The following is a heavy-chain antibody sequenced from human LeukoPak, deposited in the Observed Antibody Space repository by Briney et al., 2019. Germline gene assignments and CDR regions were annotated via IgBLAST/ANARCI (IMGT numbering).Heavy chain of an antibody. CDR3: ARQSSGWSYFDC. CDR1: GFNLSSYE. J-gene: IGHJ4*02. CDR2: ISPSDSTI. V-gene: IGHV3-48*03. D-gene: IGHD6-19*01. Sequence: GGSLRLSCAASGFNLSSYEMNWVRQTPGKGLEWVSHISPSDSTIYSADSVKGRFIISRDNAKNSLYLQMNSLRAEDTAVYSCARQSSGWSYFDCWGQGILVTVSS.